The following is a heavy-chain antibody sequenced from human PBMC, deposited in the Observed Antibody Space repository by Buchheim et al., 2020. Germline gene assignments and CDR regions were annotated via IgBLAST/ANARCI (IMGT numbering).Heavy chain of an antibody. J-gene: IGHJ4*02. CDR1: GFTFKNAW. Sequence: EVKLVDSGGGLVKPGGPLKISCAASGFTFKNAWMSWVRQAPGKGLEWVGRIKSKVDGETSDYAAPVQGRFSISRDDSKNVLTLQMDSLKTEDTAVYYCATDPDSSSYYSFDYWGQG. V-gene: IGHV3-15*01. CDR3: ATDPDSSSYYSFDY. D-gene: IGHD3-22*01. CDR2: IKSKVDGETS.